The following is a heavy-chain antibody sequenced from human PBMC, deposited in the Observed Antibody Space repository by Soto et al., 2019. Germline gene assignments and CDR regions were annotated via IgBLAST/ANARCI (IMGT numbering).Heavy chain of an antibody. CDR2: ITGSGFTT. CDR3: AKDLRNNNHRPYYFDY. Sequence: PGGSLRLSCAASGFTFSSYAMTWVRQAPGKGLEWVSTITGSGFTTYYADSVKGRFTISRDNSKNTLSLQMNSLRAEDTAVYYCAKDLRNNNHRPYYFDYWGQGTLVTVSS. CDR1: GFTFSSYA. J-gene: IGHJ4*02. V-gene: IGHV3-23*01. D-gene: IGHD1-1*01.